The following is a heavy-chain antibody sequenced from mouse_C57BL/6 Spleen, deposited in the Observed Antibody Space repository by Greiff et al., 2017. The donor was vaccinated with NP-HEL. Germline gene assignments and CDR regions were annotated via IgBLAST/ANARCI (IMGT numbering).Heavy chain of an antibody. Sequence: VQLQQSGAELVKPGASVKLSCKASGYTFTSYWMQWVKQRPGQGLEWIGEIDPSDSYTNYNQKFKGKATLTVDTSSSTAYMQLSSLTSEDSAVYYCARRGGSRDHWYFDVWGTGTTVTVSS. CDR1: GYTFTSYW. CDR2: IDPSDSYT. J-gene: IGHJ1*03. D-gene: IGHD3-3*01. CDR3: ARRGGSRDHWYFDV. V-gene: IGHV1-50*01.